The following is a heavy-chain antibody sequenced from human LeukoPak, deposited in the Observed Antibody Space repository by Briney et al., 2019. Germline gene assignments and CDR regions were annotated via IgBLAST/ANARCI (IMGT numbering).Heavy chain of an antibody. J-gene: IGHJ4*02. CDR3: AGSYSSSWYSFNY. Sequence: ASVKVSCKASGYTFTGYYMHWVRQAPGQGLEWMGWINPNSGGTNYAQKLQGRVTMTRDTSISTAYMELSRLRSDDTAVYYCAGSYSSSWYSFNYWGQGTLVTVSS. V-gene: IGHV1-2*02. CDR2: INPNSGGT. CDR1: GYTFTGYY. D-gene: IGHD6-13*01.